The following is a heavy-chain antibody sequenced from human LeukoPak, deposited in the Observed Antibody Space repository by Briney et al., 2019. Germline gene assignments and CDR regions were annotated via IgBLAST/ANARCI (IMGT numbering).Heavy chain of an antibody. CDR2: ISSSSSYL. D-gene: IGHD1-7*01. Sequence: GGSLRLSCAASGFTFSSYSMNWVRQAPGKGLEWVSSISSSSSYLYYADSVKGRFTISRDNAKNSLYLQMNSLRAEDTAVYYCARAYLELFAYWGQGTLVTVSS. CDR1: GFTFSSYS. J-gene: IGHJ4*02. CDR3: ARAYLELFAY. V-gene: IGHV3-21*01.